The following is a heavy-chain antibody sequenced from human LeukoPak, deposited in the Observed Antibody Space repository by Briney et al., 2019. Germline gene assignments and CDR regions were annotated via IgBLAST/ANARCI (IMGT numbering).Heavy chain of an antibody. CDR3: ARDRVTIFGVVIIPFYYYYGMDV. D-gene: IGHD3-3*01. CDR1: GGTFSSYA. Sequence: ASVKVSCKASGGTFSSYAISWVRQAPGQGLEWMGGIIPIFGTANYAQKFQGRVTMTRDTSTSTVYMELSSLRSEDTAVYYCARDRVTIFGVVIIPFYYYYGMDVWGQGTTVTVSS. J-gene: IGHJ6*02. V-gene: IGHV1-69*05. CDR2: IIPIFGTA.